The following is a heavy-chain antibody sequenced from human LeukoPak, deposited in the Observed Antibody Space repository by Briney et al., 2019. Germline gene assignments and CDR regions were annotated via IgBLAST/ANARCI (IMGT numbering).Heavy chain of an antibody. CDR3: ARVRSGLHMDV. D-gene: IGHD2-15*01. V-gene: IGHV3-30*03. CDR1: AFTFGSYG. J-gene: IGHJ6*02. CDR2: VSYDGSDK. Sequence: PGGSLRLSCAASAFTFGSYGMHWVRQAPGKGLEWVAVVSYDGSDKFYADSVKGRFTISRDNSRNTLYLHMNSLRAEDTALYYCARVRSGLHMDVWGQGTTVTVSS.